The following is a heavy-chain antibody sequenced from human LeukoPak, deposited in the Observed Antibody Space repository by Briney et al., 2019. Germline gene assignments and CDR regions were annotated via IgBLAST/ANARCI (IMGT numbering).Heavy chain of an antibody. CDR3: GRVGDGYNDNY. CDR2: ISSGGST. V-gene: IGHV3-66*01. Sequence: GGSLRLSCAASGFTVSSDYMGWVRQAPEXGLEWVSLISSGGSTYYADSLKGRFTISRDNSKNTLYLQMNSLRAEDTAVYYCGRVGDGYNDNYWGQGTLVTVSS. CDR1: GFTVSSDY. D-gene: IGHD5-12*01. J-gene: IGHJ4*02.